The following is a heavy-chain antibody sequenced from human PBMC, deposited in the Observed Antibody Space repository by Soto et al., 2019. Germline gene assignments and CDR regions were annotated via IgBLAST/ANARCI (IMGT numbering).Heavy chain of an antibody. V-gene: IGHV4-39*01. CDR1: GGSISSSPFY. CDR2: IYNSGSS. J-gene: IGHJ4*02. CDR3: ARHTNSYDTSGYYYFDY. D-gene: IGHD3-22*01. Sequence: SETQSLTCTVFGGSISSSPFYWVWVRQPPGRGLEWIGTIYNSGSSYYNASLKSRVTISVDTSRNQFYLELSSVTAADTAVYYCARHTNSYDTSGYYYFDYWGRGTLVTVSS.